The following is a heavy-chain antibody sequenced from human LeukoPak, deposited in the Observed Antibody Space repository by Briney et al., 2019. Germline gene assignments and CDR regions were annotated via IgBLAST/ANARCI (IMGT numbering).Heavy chain of an antibody. Sequence: ASVKVSCKASGGTFSSYAISWVRQAPGQGLEWMGGIIPIFGTANYAQKFQGRVTITADESTSTAYMELSGLRSEDTAVYYCARVYCSSTSCNNWFDPWGQGTLVTVSS. V-gene: IGHV1-69*13. CDR1: GGTFSSYA. CDR2: IIPIFGTA. CDR3: ARVYCSSTSCNNWFDP. D-gene: IGHD2-2*01. J-gene: IGHJ5*02.